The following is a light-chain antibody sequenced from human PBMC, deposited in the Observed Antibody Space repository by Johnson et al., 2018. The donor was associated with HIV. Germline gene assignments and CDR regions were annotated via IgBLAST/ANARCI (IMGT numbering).Light chain of an antibody. CDR1: SSNIGNNF. V-gene: IGLV1-51*02. J-gene: IGLJ1*01. CDR2: ENN. CDR3: GTWDISLSDKV. Sequence: HSVLTQPPSVSAAPGQKVTISCSGSSSNIGNNFVSWYQQFPGTAPKLLIYENNKRPSGIPDRFSGSKSGTSATLGITGLQTGDEADYYCGTWDISLSDKVFGTGTKVTV.